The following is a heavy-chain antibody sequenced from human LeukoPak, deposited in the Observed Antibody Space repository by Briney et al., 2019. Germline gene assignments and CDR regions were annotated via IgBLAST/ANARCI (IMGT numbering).Heavy chain of an antibody. CDR3: ARTASVTNRFDP. CDR1: GYSISSGNYY. V-gene: IGHV4-30-2*01. J-gene: IGHJ5*02. Sequence: SETLSLTCTVSGYSISSGNYYWSWFRQPSGKGLEWIGYIYHTGSTYYNPSLKSRVTMSVDRSNNQFSLKLTSVTAADTAVYYCARTASVTNRFDPWGQGTLVTVSS. CDR2: IYHTGST. D-gene: IGHD2-21*02.